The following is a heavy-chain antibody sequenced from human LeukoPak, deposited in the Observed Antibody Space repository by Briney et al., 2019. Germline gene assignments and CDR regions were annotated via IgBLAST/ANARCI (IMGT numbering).Heavy chain of an antibody. CDR1: GFIAGYNY. CDR3: ASYYCSSGSCYFVH. V-gene: IGHV3-53*01. Sequence: GGSLRLSCEVSGFIAGYNYMSWVRQAPGKGLEWVSVIYRGDTYYADSVKGRFTISRDDSKNTVFLQMSNLRVEDTAEYFCASYYCSSGSCYFVHWGQGTLVTVSS. J-gene: IGHJ4*02. CDR2: IYRGDT. D-gene: IGHD2-15*01.